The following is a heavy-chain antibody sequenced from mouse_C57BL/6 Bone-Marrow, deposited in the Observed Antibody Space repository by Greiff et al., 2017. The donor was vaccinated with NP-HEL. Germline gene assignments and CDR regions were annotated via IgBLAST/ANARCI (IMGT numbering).Heavy chain of an antibody. D-gene: IGHD2-4*01. V-gene: IGHV1-9*01. J-gene: IGHJ3*01. CDR2: ILPGSGST. CDR1: GYTFTGYW. Sequence: QVQLKESGAELMKPGASVKLSCKATGYTFTGYWIEWVKQRPGHGLEWIGEILPGSGSTNYNEKFKGKATLTADTSSNTAYMQLSSLTTEDSAIDYWARRLYYDFFAYWGQGTLVTVSA. CDR3: ARRLYYDFFAY.